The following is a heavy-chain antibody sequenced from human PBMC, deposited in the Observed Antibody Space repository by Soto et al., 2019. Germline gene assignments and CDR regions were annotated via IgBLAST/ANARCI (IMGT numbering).Heavy chain of an antibody. V-gene: IGHV1-46*01. D-gene: IGHD6-19*01. J-gene: IGHJ6*02. CDR3: ARNQEDVAVSACTIEDYYYYGMDV. CDR1: GYTFTSYY. Sequence: ASVKVSCKASGYTFTSYYMHWVRQAPGQGLEWMGIINPSGGSTSYAQKFQGRVTMTRDTSTSTVYMELSSLRSEDTAVYYCARNQEDVAVSACTIEDYYYYGMDVWGQGTTVTVSS. CDR2: INPSGGST.